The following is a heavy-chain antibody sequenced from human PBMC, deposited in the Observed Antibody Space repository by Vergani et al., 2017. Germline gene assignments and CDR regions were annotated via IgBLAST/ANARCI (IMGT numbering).Heavy chain of an antibody. Sequence: EVQLLESGGGLVQPGGSLRLSCAASGFTFSSYAMSWVRQAPGKGLEWVSAISGSGGSTYYADSVKGRFTISRDNSENTLYLQMNSLRAEDTAVYYCALYSGYDRSYYYYYGMDVWGQGTTVTVSS. V-gene: IGHV3-23*01. D-gene: IGHD5-12*01. CDR1: GFTFSSYA. J-gene: IGHJ6*02. CDR3: ALYSGYDRSYYYYYGMDV. CDR2: ISGSGGST.